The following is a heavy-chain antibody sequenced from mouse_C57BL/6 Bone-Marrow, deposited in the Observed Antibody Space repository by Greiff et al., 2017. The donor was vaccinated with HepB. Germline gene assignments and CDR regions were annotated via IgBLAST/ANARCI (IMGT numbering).Heavy chain of an antibody. V-gene: IGHV1-18*01. CDR2: INPNNGGT. CDR3: ASSTVVAPYWYFDV. CDR1: GYTFTDYN. J-gene: IGHJ1*03. D-gene: IGHD1-1*01. Sequence: VQLQQSGPELVKPGASVKISCKASGYTFTDYNMDWVKQSHGKSLEWIGDINPNNGGTIYNQKFKGKATLTVDKSSSTAYMELRSLTSEDTAVYYCASSTVVAPYWYFDVWGTGTTVTVAS.